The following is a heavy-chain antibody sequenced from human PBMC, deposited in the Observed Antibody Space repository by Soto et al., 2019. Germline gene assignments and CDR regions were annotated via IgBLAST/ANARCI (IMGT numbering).Heavy chain of an antibody. Sequence: PVGSLRLSCAASGFTFSSYSMHWVRQAPGKGLEWVSSIGTRSDIYYADSVKGRFTISSDNAKNSLSLQMNSMTAEDTAVYYCAREETAWPLAYGLDVWGQGTTVTVSS. CDR3: AREETAWPLAYGLDV. D-gene: IGHD2-21*02. CDR1: GFTFSSYS. CDR2: IGTRSDI. V-gene: IGHV3-21*01. J-gene: IGHJ6*02.